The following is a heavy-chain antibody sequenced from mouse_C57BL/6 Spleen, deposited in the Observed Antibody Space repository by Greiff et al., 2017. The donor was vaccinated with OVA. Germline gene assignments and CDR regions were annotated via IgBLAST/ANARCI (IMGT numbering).Heavy chain of an antibody. J-gene: IGHJ4*01. CDR3: ARPLDDYDGGYAMDY. CDR2: INPNNGGT. CDR1: GYTFTDYY. V-gene: IGHV1-26*01. Sequence: EVKLQQSGPELVKPGASVKISCKASGYTFTDYYMNWVKQSHGKSLEWIGDINPNNGGTSYNQKFKGKATLTVDKSSSTAYMELRSLTSEDSAVYYCARPLDDYDGGYAMDYWGQGTSVTVSS. D-gene: IGHD2-4*01.